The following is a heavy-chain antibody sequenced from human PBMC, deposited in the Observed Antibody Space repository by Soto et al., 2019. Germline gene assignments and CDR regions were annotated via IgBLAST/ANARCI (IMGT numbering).Heavy chain of an antibody. CDR1: GASVSSGSYY. J-gene: IGHJ4*02. D-gene: IGHD3-22*01. CDR2: IYYSGST. CDR3: AGRIDYYYSVPD. Sequence: QVQLQESGPGLVKPSETLSLTCTVSGASVSSGSYYWSWIRQPPGKGLEWIGHIYYSGSTSYNPSLQRWCNKSVRTSKNPFLLKLDSVAAAEKAVFFCAGRIDYYYSVPDWGQGTLVTVSS. V-gene: IGHV4-61*01.